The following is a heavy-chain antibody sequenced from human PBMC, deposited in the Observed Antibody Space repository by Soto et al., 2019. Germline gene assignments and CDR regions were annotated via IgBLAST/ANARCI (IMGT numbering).Heavy chain of an antibody. J-gene: IGHJ6*02. V-gene: IGHV4-39*01. D-gene: IGHD2-2*01. CDR2: IYYSGST. CDR3: ARHLKQGSTSYKGMDV. Sequence: QLQLQESGPGLVKPSETLSLTCTVSGGSISSSSYYWGWIRQPPGKGLEWIGSIYYSGSTYYNPSLKSRVTISVDTSKNQFSLKLSSVTAADTAVYYCARHLKQGSTSYKGMDVWGQGTTVTVSS. CDR1: GGSISSSSYY.